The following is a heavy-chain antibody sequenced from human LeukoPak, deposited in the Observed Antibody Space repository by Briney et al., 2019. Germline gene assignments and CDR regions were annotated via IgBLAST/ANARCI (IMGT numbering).Heavy chain of an antibody. Sequence: SETLSLTCTVSGGSISSSSYYWGWIRQPPGKGLEWIGSIYYSGSTYYNPSLKSRVTIFVDTSKNQFSLKLSSVTAADTAVYYCAKTSGYSYVFDYWGQGTLVTVSS. D-gene: IGHD5-18*01. V-gene: IGHV4-39*01. CDR1: GGSISSSSYY. CDR2: IYYSGST. CDR3: AKTSGYSYVFDY. J-gene: IGHJ4*02.